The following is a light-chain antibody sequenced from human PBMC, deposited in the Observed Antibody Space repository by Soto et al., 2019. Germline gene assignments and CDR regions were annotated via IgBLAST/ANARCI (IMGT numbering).Light chain of an antibody. CDR2: EVT. J-gene: IGLJ1*01. Sequence: QSVLTQPPSVSGSPGQSVTISCTGTSSDVGKYDRVSWYQQPPGTAPKLITYEVTNRPSGVPARFSGSKSGNTASLTISGLQAEDEDDYYCSSYNSTSRCVFGAGTKVTVL. V-gene: IGLV2-18*02. CDR1: SSDVGKYDR. CDR3: SSYNSTSRCV.